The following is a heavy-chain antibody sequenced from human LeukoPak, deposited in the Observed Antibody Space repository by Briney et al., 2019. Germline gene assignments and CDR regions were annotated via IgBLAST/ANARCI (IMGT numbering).Heavy chain of an antibody. J-gene: IGHJ4*02. CDR3: ARSPVELRLGELSSTYFDY. Sequence: SETLSLTCAVSGGSISSGCYSWGWIRQPPGKGLEWIGYIYHSGSTYYNPSLRSRVTISVDRSKNQFSLKLSSVTAADTAVYYCARSPVELRLGELSSTYFDYWGQGTLVTVSS. V-gene: IGHV4-30-2*01. CDR1: GGSISSGCYS. CDR2: IYHSGST. D-gene: IGHD3-16*02.